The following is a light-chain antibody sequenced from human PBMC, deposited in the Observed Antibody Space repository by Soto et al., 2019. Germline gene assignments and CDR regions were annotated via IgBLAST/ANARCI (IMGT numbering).Light chain of an antibody. CDR1: QSINTRF. Sequence: EIVLTQSPGTLSLPPGERATLSCRASQSINTRFLAWYRQKSGQAPRLLIYGASSRATGIPDRFSGSGSGTDFTLTISRLEPEDFAVYYCHQYGDSSWTFGQGTKVEI. V-gene: IGKV3-20*01. J-gene: IGKJ1*01. CDR3: HQYGDSSWT. CDR2: GAS.